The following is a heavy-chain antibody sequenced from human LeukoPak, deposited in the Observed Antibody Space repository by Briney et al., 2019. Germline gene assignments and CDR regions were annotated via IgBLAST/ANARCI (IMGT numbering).Heavy chain of an antibody. D-gene: IGHD6-13*01. CDR2: LSGDETYI. V-gene: IGHV3-30*18. J-gene: IGHJ4*02. CDR1: GFTFSVYG. Sequence: GGSLRLSCAASGFTFSVYGMHWVRQAPGKGLEWVALLSGDETYIDYTDSVKGRSTISRDTSKNTLFLQMNSLRADDTAIYYCAKAAVYSRNWTPFDDWGQGTLVIVSS. CDR3: AKAAVYSRNWTPFDD.